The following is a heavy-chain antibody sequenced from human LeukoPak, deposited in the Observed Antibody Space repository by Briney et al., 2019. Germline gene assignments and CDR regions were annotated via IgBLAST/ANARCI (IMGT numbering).Heavy chain of an antibody. CDR2: IYYSGST. V-gene: IGHV4-59*01. D-gene: IGHD6-19*01. CDR3: ARDTVKGTAVAGGAFDI. CDR1: GGSISSYY. J-gene: IGHJ3*02. Sequence: SETLSLTCTVSGGSISSYYWSWIRQPPGKGLEWIGYIYYSGSTNYNPSLKSRVTISVDTSKNQFSLKLSSVTAADTAVYYCARDTVKGTAVAGGAFDIWGQGTMVTVSS.